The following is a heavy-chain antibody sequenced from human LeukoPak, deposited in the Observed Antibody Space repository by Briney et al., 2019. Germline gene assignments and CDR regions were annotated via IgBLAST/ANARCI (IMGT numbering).Heavy chain of an antibody. D-gene: IGHD3-10*01. CDR2: FDPEDGET. J-gene: IGHJ4*02. CDR1: GYTLTELS. CDR3: ATGGPPNYGSGSYSL. Sequence: GASVKVSCKVSGYTLTELSFHGLRQPPGKGLEGLGGFDPEDGETIYAQKFQGRVTMTEDTSTDTAYMELSSLRSEDTAVYYCATGGPPNYGSGSYSLWGQGTLVTVSS. V-gene: IGHV1-24*01.